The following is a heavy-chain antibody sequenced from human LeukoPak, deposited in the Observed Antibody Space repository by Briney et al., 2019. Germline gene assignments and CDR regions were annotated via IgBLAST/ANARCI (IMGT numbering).Heavy chain of an antibody. CDR1: GGSISSHY. V-gene: IGHV4-59*11. D-gene: IGHD3-10*01. J-gene: IGHJ5*02. CDR2: IHYTGST. CDR3: AGGGYYGSGNDFRFDP. Sequence: PSETLSLTCTVSGGSISSHYWSWIRQSPGKGLECIGYIHYTGSTNYNPSLKSRVTISVETSKNQFSLKLKSVTAADTAVYYCAGGGYYGSGNDFRFDPWGQGTLVTVSS.